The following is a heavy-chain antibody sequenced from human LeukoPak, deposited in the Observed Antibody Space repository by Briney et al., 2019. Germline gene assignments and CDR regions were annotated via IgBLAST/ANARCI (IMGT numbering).Heavy chain of an antibody. Sequence: GGSLRLSCAASGFTFSGDSMNWVRQAPGKGLEWVSSISSSSSYIYYADTVKGRFTISRDNAKNSLYLQTDSLRAEDTAVYDCARVSPRHYYRDVWGKGTTVSAYS. CDR1: GFTFSGDS. J-gene: IGHJ6*03. V-gene: IGHV3-21*01. CDR3: ARVSPRHYYRDV. CDR2: ISSSSSYI.